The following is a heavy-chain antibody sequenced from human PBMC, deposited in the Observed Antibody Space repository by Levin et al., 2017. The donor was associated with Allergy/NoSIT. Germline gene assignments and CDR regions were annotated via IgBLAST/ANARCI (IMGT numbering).Heavy chain of an antibody. CDR1: GYSFTSYW. Sequence: ASVKVSCKGSGYSFTSYWIGWVRQMPGKGLEWMGIIYPGDSDTRYSPSFQGQVTISADKSISTAYLQWSSLKASDTAMYYCARWVVVVPAAPDYWGQGTLVTVSS. CDR2: IYPGDSDT. CDR3: ARWVVVVPAAPDY. V-gene: IGHV5-51*01. J-gene: IGHJ4*02. D-gene: IGHD2-2*01.